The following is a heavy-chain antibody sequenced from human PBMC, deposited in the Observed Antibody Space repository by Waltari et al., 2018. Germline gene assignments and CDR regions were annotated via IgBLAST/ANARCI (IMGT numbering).Heavy chain of an antibody. V-gene: IGHV4-39*01. J-gene: IGHJ4*02. CDR1: GVSIRSSRTY. D-gene: IGHD1-26*01. CDR3: ARHSGATLLLFDY. CDR2: IYYSGST. Sequence: QLQLQESGPGLVKPSETLSLTCTVSGVSIRSSRTYWRCIRQPPGKGLEWIGSIYYSGSTYYNPSLKSRVTISVDTSKNQFSLKLSSVTAADTAVYYCARHSGATLLLFDYWGQGTLVTVSS.